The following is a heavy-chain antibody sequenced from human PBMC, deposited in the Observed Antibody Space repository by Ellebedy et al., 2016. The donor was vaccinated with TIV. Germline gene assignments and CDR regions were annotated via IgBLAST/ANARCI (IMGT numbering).Heavy chain of an antibody. CDR1: GFTFSNAW. D-gene: IGHD5-18*01. J-gene: IGHJ4*02. Sequence: GGSLRLSCAASGFTFSNAWMNWVRQAPGKGLEWVGRIKSKTDGGAADYAAPVKGRFTISRDDSKNTLYLQMNSLKTEDTAVYFCSTVYRYNYDSVWGQGTLVTVSS. CDR2: IKSKTDGGAA. CDR3: STVYRYNYDSV. V-gene: IGHV3-15*01.